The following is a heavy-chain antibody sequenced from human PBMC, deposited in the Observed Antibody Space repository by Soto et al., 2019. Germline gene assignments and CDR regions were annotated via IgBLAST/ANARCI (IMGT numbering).Heavy chain of an antibody. V-gene: IGHV1-69*08. CDR1: GGTFSSYT. Sequence: QVQLVQSGAEVKKPGSSVKVSCKASGGTFSSYTISWVRQAPGQGLEWMGRIIPILGIANYAQKFQGRVTITADKATSTAYMELSSLSSEDTAVYYCARDAAAAGYDYWGQGTLVTVSS. CDR2: IIPILGIA. J-gene: IGHJ4*02. D-gene: IGHD6-13*01. CDR3: ARDAAAAGYDY.